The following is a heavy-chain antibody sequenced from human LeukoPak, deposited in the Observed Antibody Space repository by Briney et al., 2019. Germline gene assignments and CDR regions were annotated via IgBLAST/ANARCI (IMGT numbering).Heavy chain of an antibody. V-gene: IGHV5-51*01. CDR2: IYPGDYET. Sequence: RASLQISCEGSGSSFSNYWIGWVRPMPGKGLEWMGIIYPGDYETRYSPSFQGLVTISVDKSISTAYLQWSSLKASDSAMYYCAIPPGYCGNDCSFDHWGQGTLVTVSS. CDR3: AIPPGYCGNDCSFDH. J-gene: IGHJ4*02. D-gene: IGHD2-21*02. CDR1: GSSFSNYW.